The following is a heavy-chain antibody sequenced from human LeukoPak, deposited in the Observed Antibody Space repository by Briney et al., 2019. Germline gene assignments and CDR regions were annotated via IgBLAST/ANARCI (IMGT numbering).Heavy chain of an antibody. CDR3: ARVAGYSGYSDAFDI. J-gene: IGHJ3*02. CDR2: INPNSGGT. D-gene: IGHD5-12*01. CDR1: GYTFTGNY. V-gene: IGHV1-2*02. Sequence: ASVKVSCKASGYTFTGNYMHWVRQAPGQGLEWMGWINPNSGGTNYAQKFQGRVTMTRDTSISTAYMELSRLRSDDTAVYYCARVAGYSGYSDAFDIWGQGTMVTVSS.